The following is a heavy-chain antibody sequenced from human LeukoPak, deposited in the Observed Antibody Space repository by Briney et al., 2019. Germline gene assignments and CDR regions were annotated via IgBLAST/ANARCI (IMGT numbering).Heavy chain of an antibody. CDR2: ISGSGGST. Sequence: PGGSLRLSCTASGFTFGDYAMSWVRQAPGKGLEWVSAISGSGGSTYYADSVKGRFTISRDNSKNTLYLQMNSLRAEDTAVYYCAKPSGIFDYWGQGTLVTVSS. CDR3: AKPSGIFDY. J-gene: IGHJ4*02. D-gene: IGHD1-26*01. V-gene: IGHV3-23*01. CDR1: GFTFGDYA.